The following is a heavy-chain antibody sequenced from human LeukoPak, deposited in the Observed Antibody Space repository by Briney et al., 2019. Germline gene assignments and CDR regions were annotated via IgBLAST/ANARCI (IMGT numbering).Heavy chain of an antibody. CDR3: ARDRGGTRRPEYFQH. CDR1: GGTLSTYG. CDR2: IIPIFGTA. Sequence: ASVKVSCKASGGTLSTYGISWVRQAPGQGLEWMGGIIPIFGTANYAQKFQGRVTITADESTSTAYMELSSLRSEDTAVYYCARDRGGTRRPEYFQHWGQGTLVTVSS. V-gene: IGHV1-69*13. D-gene: IGHD2-15*01. J-gene: IGHJ1*01.